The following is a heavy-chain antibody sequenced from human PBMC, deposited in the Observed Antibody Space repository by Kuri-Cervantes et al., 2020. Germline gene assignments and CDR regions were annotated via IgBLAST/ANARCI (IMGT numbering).Heavy chain of an antibody. Sequence: ASVKVSCKASEYTFTSYDINWVRQATGQGLEWMGWMNPNSGNTGYAQKFQGRVSMTRNTSISTAYMELSSLRSEDTAVYYCARRTYYNFWSGYSSRNYYYYYMDVWGKGTTVTVSS. CDR2: MNPNSGNT. CDR3: ARRTYYNFWSGYSSRNYYYYYMDV. V-gene: IGHV1-8*01. D-gene: IGHD3-3*01. J-gene: IGHJ6*03. CDR1: EYTFTSYD.